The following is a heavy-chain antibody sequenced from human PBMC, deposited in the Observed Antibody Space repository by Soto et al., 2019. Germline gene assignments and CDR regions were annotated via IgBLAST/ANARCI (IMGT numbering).Heavy chain of an antibody. CDR3: AKDRHYPRDYFHY. J-gene: IGHJ4*02. D-gene: IGHD3-10*01. CDR2: INAGNGNT. V-gene: IGHV1-3*01. CDR1: GYTFTSYA. Sequence: GASVKVSCKASGYTFTSYAMHWVRQAPGQRLEWMGWINAGNGNTKYSQKFQGRFTISRDNSKNTVFLHMDSLSAEDTAVYYCAKDRHYPRDYFHYWGRGTLVTVS.